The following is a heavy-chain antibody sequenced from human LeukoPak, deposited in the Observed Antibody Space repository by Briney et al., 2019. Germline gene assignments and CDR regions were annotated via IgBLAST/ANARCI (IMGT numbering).Heavy chain of an antibody. V-gene: IGHV3-23*01. Sequence: PGGSLRLSCTASGFTFSSYAMSWVRQAPGKGLEWVSAISGSGGTTYYADSVKGRFTLSRDNSKNTLYLQMNSLRAEDTAVYYCARELITETSLWFDPWGQGTLVTVSS. CDR3: ARELITETSLWFDP. D-gene: IGHD1-7*01. CDR1: GFTFSSYA. J-gene: IGHJ5*02. CDR2: ISGSGGTT.